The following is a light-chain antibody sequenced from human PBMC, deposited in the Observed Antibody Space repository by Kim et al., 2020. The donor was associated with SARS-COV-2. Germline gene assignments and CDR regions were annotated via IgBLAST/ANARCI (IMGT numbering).Light chain of an antibody. CDR3: KSWGTVIPV. V-gene: IGLV4-69*01. J-gene: IGLJ3*02. Sequence: QLVLTQSPSASASLGASVKLTCTLSSGPSSSPIAWHQQQPEKGPRYLMTVNSAGRHSRGDGIPDRFSGSSSGAERYLTISSIQSEDEADYYSKSWGTVIPVFGGGTKRTVL. CDR2: VNSAGRH. CDR1: SGPSSSP.